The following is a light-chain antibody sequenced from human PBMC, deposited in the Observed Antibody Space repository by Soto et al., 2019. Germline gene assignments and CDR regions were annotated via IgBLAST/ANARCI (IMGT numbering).Light chain of an antibody. J-gene: IGKJ4*01. CDR2: AAS. V-gene: IGKV1-39*01. Sequence: DIQMTQSPSSLSASLGDRVTITCRASQSIVNCLNWYQQKPGKAPKLLIYAASSLQSGVPSRFSGSGSGTDFTLPISSLQPDDFATYYCQQTYSTPLTFGGGTNVEIK. CDR1: QSIVNC. CDR3: QQTYSTPLT.